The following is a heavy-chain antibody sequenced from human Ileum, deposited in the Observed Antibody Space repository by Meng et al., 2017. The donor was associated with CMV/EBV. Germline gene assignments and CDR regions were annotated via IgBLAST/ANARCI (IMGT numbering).Heavy chain of an antibody. Sequence: GESLKISCAGSGFTLSNYWMHWVRQAPGKGLDWVSGISGNVERTYYADSVKGRFTISRDNSKNTFYLQMNSLRGEDTAVYYCAKVSTFAYGPGSYFDYWGPGTLVTVSS. V-gene: IGHV3-23*01. J-gene: IGHJ4*02. CDR1: GFTLSNYW. CDR2: ISGNVERT. D-gene: IGHD3-10*01. CDR3: AKVSTFAYGPGSYFDY.